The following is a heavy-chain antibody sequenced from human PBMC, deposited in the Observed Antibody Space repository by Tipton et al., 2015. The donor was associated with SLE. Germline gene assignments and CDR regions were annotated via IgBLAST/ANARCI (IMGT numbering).Heavy chain of an antibody. D-gene: IGHD4-23*01. Sequence: TLSLTCSVSGGSISSYYWSWIRQPPAKGLEWIGFIYYNGQTNYNSSLKSRVTISVDTSKSQFSLKLRSVPAADTAVYYCARHGMVKYYYYGMDVWGQGTTVTVSS. CDR3: ARHGMVKYYYYGMDV. CDR2: IYYNGQT. V-gene: IGHV4-59*08. CDR1: GGSISSYY. J-gene: IGHJ6*02.